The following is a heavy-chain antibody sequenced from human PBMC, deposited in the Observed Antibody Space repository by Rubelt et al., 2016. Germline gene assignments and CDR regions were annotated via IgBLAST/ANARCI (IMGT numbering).Heavy chain of an antibody. CDR2: YYSGST. Sequence: YYSGSTNYNPSLKSRVTISVDTSKNQFSLKLNSVTAADTAVYYCARELSGPGSSRNGFDPWGQGTLVTVSS. J-gene: IGHJ5*02. CDR3: ARELSGPGSSRNGFDP. V-gene: IGHV4-59*01. D-gene: IGHD3-10*01.